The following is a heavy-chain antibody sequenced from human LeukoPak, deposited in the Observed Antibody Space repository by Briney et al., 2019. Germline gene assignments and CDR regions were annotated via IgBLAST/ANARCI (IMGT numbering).Heavy chain of an antibody. CDR1: GYTFTSYY. J-gene: IGHJ4*02. CDR2: INPSGGST. Sequence: ASVKVSCKASGYTFTSYYMHWVRQASGQGLEWMGIINPSGGSTSYAQKFQGRVTMTRDTSTSTVYMELSSLRSEDTAVYYCARDESSSSSSPSSYFDYWGQGTLVTVSS. V-gene: IGHV1-46*01. CDR3: ARDESSSSSSPSSYFDY. D-gene: IGHD6-6*01.